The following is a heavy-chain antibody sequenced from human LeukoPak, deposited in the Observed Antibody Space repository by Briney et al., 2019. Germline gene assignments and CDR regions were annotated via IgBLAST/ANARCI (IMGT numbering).Heavy chain of an antibody. Sequence: GASVKVSCKASGYTFTSYAISWVRQAPGQGLEWMGGIIPIFGTANYAQKFQGRVTITTDESTSTAYMELSSLRSEDTAVYYCATYASGYYTYYFDYWGQGTLVTVSS. CDR2: IIPIFGTA. CDR3: ATYASGYYTYYFDY. CDR1: GYTFTSYA. J-gene: IGHJ4*02. V-gene: IGHV1-69*05. D-gene: IGHD3-3*01.